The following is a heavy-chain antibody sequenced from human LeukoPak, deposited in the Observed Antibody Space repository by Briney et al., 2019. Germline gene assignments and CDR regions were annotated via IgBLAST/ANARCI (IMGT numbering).Heavy chain of an antibody. D-gene: IGHD6-19*01. CDR2: IYWNDDK. CDR1: GFSLGTGGGG. J-gene: IGHJ4*02. CDR3: AHLGVDGSGWYAFFDY. Sequence: SGPTLVKPTQTLTLTCTFSGFSLGTGGGGVGWIRQPPGKALEWLSLIYWNDDKLYSPSLKSRRTITKDNAKTQVVLTMTNMDPVDTATYYCAHLGVDGSGWYAFFDYWGQGTLVTVSS. V-gene: IGHV2-5*01.